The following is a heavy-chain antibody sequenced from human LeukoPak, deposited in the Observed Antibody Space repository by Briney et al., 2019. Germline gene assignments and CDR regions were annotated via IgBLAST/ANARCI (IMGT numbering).Heavy chain of an antibody. D-gene: IGHD1-1*01. J-gene: IGHJ6*02. Sequence: GGSLRLSCAASGFTFSESWMSWVRQAPGQGLEWVAAIKEGGSEKDYVDSVKGRFTISRDNAKNSLYLQMDSLRAEDTAVYHCATYSNWVAGDVWGQGTTVSVSS. CDR1: GFTFSESW. CDR2: IKEGGSEK. V-gene: IGHV3-7*01. CDR3: ATYSNWVAGDV.